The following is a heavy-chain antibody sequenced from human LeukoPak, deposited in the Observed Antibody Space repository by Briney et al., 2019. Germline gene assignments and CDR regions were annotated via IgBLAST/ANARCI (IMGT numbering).Heavy chain of an antibody. CDR3: ARIQPPLDY. Sequence: PGGSLRLSCTASGFTFSNYGLNWVRQAPGKGLEWVSSIGGSGTSTYYADSVKGRFTISRDNSKNTLYLQLNHLRPEDSAVYYCARIQPPLDYWGQGTLVTVSS. CDR1: GFTFSNYG. J-gene: IGHJ4*02. CDR2: IGGSGTST. V-gene: IGHV3-23*01.